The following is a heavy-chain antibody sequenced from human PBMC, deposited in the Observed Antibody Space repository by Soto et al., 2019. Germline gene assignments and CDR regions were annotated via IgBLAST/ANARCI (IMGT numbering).Heavy chain of an antibody. V-gene: IGHV5-51*01. J-gene: IGHJ6*03. CDR2: IHPGDSDT. Sequence: GESLKISCGGSGYSFTSYYIGWVRQMPGKGLEWMGTIHPGDSDTRYSPSFQGRVTISADKSTSTAYLQWSSLKASDTAIYYCARKVLERHEPTWFYMDVWGKGTTVTVSS. CDR1: GYSFTSYY. D-gene: IGHD3-3*01. CDR3: ARKVLERHEPTWFYMDV.